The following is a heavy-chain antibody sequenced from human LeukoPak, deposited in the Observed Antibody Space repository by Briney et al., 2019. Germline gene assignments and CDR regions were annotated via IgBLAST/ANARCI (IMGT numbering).Heavy chain of an antibody. Sequence: GASVKVSCKASGGTFSSYAISWVRQAPGQGLEWMGGIIPIFGTANYAQKFQGRVTITADKSTSTAYVELSSLRSEDTAVYYCARAMGATNYYYYYYMDVWGKGTTVTVSS. D-gene: IGHD1-26*01. CDR3: ARAMGATNYYYYYYMDV. CDR1: GGTFSSYA. CDR2: IIPIFGTA. V-gene: IGHV1-69*06. J-gene: IGHJ6*03.